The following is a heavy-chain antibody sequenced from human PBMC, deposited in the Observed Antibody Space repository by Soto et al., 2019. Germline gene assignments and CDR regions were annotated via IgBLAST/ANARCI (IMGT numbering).Heavy chain of an antibody. CDR1: GGSVNTGDNY. Sequence: HVQLHQSGPRLVKPSQTLSLECSVIGGSVNTGDNYWSWVRQSPGRGLEWSGYIYHTGNTFYNSALENRFTMSVDASKHQFSLTLTSVTAADTAVYFCAREPLDGMDVWGQGTNVTVSS. J-gene: IGHJ6*02. CDR2: IYHTGNT. CDR3: AREPLDGMDV. V-gene: IGHV4-30-4*01.